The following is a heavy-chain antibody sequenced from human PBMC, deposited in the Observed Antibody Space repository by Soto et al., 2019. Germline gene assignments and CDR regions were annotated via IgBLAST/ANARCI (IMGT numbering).Heavy chain of an antibody. Sequence: HPGGSLRLSCAASGFTFSSYGMHWVRQAPGKGLEWVAVIWYDGSNKYYADTVKGRFTISRDNSKNTLKIQMNSLRAEDTAVYYCARNPRSYLADYWGQGTLVTVSS. CDR3: ARNPRSYLADY. V-gene: IGHV3-33*01. J-gene: IGHJ4*02. CDR1: GFTFSSYG. D-gene: IGHD1-26*01. CDR2: IWYDGSNK.